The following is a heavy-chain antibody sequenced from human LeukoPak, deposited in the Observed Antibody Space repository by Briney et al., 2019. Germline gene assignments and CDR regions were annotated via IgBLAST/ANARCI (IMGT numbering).Heavy chain of an antibody. CDR1: GGSISSGSYY. V-gene: IGHV4-39*01. CDR2: VYYGEST. CDR3: ASYSGSLYLSY. D-gene: IGHD6-13*01. Sequence: ASQTLSLTCTVSGGSISSGSYYWSWIRRPAGKGLEWIGSVYYGESTYYNPSLKSRVTISVDTSKNQFSLKLSSVTAADTALYYCASYSGSLYLSYWGQGTLVTVSS. J-gene: IGHJ4*02.